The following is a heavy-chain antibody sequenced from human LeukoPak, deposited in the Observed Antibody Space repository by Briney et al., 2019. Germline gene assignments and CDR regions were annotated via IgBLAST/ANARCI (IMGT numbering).Heavy chain of an antibody. CDR2: INPYSGDT. D-gene: IGHD6-6*01. J-gene: IGHJ3*02. V-gene: IGHV1-2*06. Sequence: ASVKVSCKASGYTFTGYHIHWVRQAPGQGLEWMGRINPYSGDTNFAQKFQGRVTMTRDTSISTAYMELSRLRSDDTAVYYCARESRASRNAFDIWGQGTMVTVSS. CDR3: ARESRASRNAFDI. CDR1: GYTFTGYH.